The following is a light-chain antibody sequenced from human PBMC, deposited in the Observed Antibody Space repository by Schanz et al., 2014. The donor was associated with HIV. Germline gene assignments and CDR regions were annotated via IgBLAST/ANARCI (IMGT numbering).Light chain of an antibody. Sequence: QSVLTQPPSASGSPGQSVTISCTGTSSDVGGYNYVSWYQHHPGKAPKLLISEVNKRPSGVPDRFSGSKSGNTASLTISGLQAEDEADYYCSSYTTSSTLVFGGGTKLTVL. CDR2: EVN. V-gene: IGLV2-8*01. CDR1: SSDVGGYNY. J-gene: IGLJ2*01. CDR3: SSYTTSSTLV.